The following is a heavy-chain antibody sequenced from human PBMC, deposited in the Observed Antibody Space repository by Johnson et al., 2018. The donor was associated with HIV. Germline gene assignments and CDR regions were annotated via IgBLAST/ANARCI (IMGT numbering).Heavy chain of an antibody. D-gene: IGHD5-24*01. CDR1: GLSVSSYY. J-gene: IGHJ3*02. CDR2: LSSGGDT. V-gene: IGHV3-66*01. Sequence: VQLVESGGGLVQPGRSLRLSCTASGLSVSSYYMSWVRQAPGKGLEWVSVLSSGGDTYYTDSVNGRFTISRDNSKNTLYLQMNSLRAEDTAVYYCARACRDGYTCDVFDIWGQGTMVTVSS. CDR3: ARACRDGYTCDVFDI.